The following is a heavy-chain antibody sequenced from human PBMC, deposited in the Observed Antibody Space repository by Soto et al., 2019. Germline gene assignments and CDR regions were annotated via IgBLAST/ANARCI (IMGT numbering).Heavy chain of an antibody. CDR2: IWYDGSNK. CDR1: GFTFSSYG. CDR3: ARGGAISRCSGGSCYSYYYGMDV. J-gene: IGHJ6*02. D-gene: IGHD2-15*01. Sequence: QVQLVESGGGVVQPGRSLRLSCAASGFTFSSYGMHWVRQAPGKGLEWVAVIWYDGSNKYYADSVKGRFTISRDNSKNTLYLQMHSLRAEDTAVYYCARGGAISRCSGGSCYSYYYGMDVWGQGTTVTVSS. V-gene: IGHV3-33*01.